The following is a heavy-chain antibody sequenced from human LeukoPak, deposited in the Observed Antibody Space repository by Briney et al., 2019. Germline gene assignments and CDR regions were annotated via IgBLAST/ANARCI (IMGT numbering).Heavy chain of an antibody. CDR3: ALPWNY. Sequence: GGSLRLSCAASGFTFSSYWMHWVRQAPGKGLAWVSRINTDGSSTSYADSVKGRFTISRDNAKNTVYLQMNSLRAEDTAVYYCALPWNYLGQGTLVTVSS. CDR2: INTDGSST. J-gene: IGHJ4*02. V-gene: IGHV3-74*01. CDR1: GFTFSSYW.